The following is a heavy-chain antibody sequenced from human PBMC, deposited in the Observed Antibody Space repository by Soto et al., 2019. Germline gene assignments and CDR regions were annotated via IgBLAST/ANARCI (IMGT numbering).Heavy chain of an antibody. Sequence: PGGSLRLSCAASGFTFSSYAMSWVRQAPGKGLEWVSAISGSGGSTYYADSVKGRFTISRDNSKNTLYLQMNSLRAEDTAVYYCAKDALRGYCSGGRCQTPYKWFDPWGQGTLVTVSS. D-gene: IGHD2-15*01. CDR1: GFTFSSYA. CDR2: ISGSGGST. J-gene: IGHJ5*02. CDR3: AKDALRGYCSGGRCQTPYKWFDP. V-gene: IGHV3-23*01.